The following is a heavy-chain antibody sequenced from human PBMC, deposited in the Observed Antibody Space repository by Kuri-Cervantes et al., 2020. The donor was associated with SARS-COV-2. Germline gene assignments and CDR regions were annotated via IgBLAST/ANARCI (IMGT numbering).Heavy chain of an antibody. D-gene: IGHD3-16*01. CDR2: IYPGDSDT. Sequence: GGSLRLSCKGSGYSFTSYWIGWVRQMPGKGLEWMGIIYPGDSDTRYSPPFQGQVTISADKSISTAYLQWSSLKASDTAMYYCARLGGYYYYYMDVWGKGTTVTVSS. CDR1: GYSFTSYW. V-gene: IGHV5-51*01. J-gene: IGHJ6*03. CDR3: ARLGGYYYYYMDV.